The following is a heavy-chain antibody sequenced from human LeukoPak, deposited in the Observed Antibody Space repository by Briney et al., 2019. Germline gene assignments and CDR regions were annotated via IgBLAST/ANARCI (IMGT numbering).Heavy chain of an antibody. CDR2: ISSSSSTI. CDR3: ARERVVVVPAATKAIGYYYGMDV. Sequence: GGSLRLSCAASGFTFSDYYMNWARQAPGKGLEWVSYISSSSSTIYYADSVKGRFTISRDNAKNSLYLQMNSLRAEDTAVYYCARERVVVVPAATKAIGYYYGMDVWGQGTTVTVSS. J-gene: IGHJ6*02. CDR1: GFTFSDYY. V-gene: IGHV3-48*01. D-gene: IGHD2-2*01.